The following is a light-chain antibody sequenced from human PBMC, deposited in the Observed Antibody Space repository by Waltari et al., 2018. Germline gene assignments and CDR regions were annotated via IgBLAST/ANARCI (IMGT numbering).Light chain of an antibody. CDR1: QSIGTS. CDR2: AAS. Sequence: DILLTQSPSSLSASVGDRVTITCRAGQSIGTSLNWYQQKPGNAPNLLIYAASSLQSGVPSRFSGSGSWIEFTLTISSLQPEDFATYYCQQSYSSLPITFGQGTRLEIK. CDR3: QQSYSSLPIT. J-gene: IGKJ5*01. V-gene: IGKV1-39*01.